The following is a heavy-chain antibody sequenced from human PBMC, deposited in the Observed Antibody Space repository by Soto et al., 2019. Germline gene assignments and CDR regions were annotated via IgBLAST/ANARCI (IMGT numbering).Heavy chain of an antibody. Sequence: EVQLVESGGGLVQPGRSLRLSCIAPGFTFNDHALHCVRQAPGKGLEWVSGISWNSGYIGYADSVKGRFTISRDNAKNSVHLQMNSLRAEDTAFYYCAKDIKWNLPAGYLDNWGQGTLVTVSS. V-gene: IGHV3-9*01. D-gene: IGHD1-1*01. CDR2: ISWNSGYI. J-gene: IGHJ4*02. CDR1: GFTFNDHA. CDR3: AKDIKWNLPAGYLDN.